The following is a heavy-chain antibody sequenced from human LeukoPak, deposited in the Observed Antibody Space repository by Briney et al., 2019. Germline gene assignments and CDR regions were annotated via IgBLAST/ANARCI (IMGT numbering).Heavy chain of an antibody. Sequence: ASVKVSCKASGGTFSSYAISWVRQAPGQGLEWMGGIIPIFGTANYAQKFRGRVTITADESTSTAYMELSSLRSEDTAVYYCARGSYGPRAFDYWGQGTLVTVSS. D-gene: IGHD5-18*01. CDR3: ARGSYGPRAFDY. V-gene: IGHV1-69*01. CDR2: IIPIFGTA. J-gene: IGHJ4*02. CDR1: GGTFSSYA.